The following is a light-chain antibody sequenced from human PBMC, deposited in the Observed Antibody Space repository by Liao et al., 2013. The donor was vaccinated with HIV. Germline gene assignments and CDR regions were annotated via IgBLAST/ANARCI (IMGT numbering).Light chain of an antibody. Sequence: SYDLTQPPSVSVSPGQTASITCSGDKLGDKYACWYQQKPGQSPVLVIYQDTKRPSGIPARFSGSNSGNTATLTISETQAMDEADYYCQAWDSSTGVFGPGTKVTVL. CDR1: KLGDKY. V-gene: IGLV3-1*01. CDR3: QAWDSSTGV. J-gene: IGLJ1*01. CDR2: QDT.